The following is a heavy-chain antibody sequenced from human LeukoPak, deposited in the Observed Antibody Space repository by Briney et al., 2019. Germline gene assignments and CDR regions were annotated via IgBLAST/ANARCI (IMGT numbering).Heavy chain of an antibody. CDR3: ARDEEGQYYYYYMDV. V-gene: IGHV3-11*04. CDR1: GFTFSDYY. Sequence: GGSLRLSCAASGFTFSDYYMSWIRQAPGKGLEWVSYISSSGSTIYYADSVKGRFTISRDNAKNSLYLQMNSLRAEDTAVYYCARDEEGQYYYYYMDVWGKGTTVTVSS. CDR2: ISSSGSTI. J-gene: IGHJ6*03.